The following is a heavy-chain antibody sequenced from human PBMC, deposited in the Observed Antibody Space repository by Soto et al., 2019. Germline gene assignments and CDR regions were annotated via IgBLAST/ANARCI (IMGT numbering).Heavy chain of an antibody. CDR3: EKSRMATDPTDALDI. J-gene: IGHJ3*02. CDR2: ISGSGGST. V-gene: IGHV3-23*01. Sequence: WGSLRLSCAASGFTFSSYAMSWVRQAPGKGLEWVSAISGSGGSTYYADSVKGRFTISRDNSKNTLYLQMNSLRAEDTAVYYCEKSRMATDPTDALDIWGQGTMVTVSS. D-gene: IGHD5-12*01. CDR1: GFTFSSYA.